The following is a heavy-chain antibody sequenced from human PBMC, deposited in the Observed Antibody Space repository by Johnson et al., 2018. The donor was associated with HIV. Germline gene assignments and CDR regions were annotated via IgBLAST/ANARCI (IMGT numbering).Heavy chain of an antibody. J-gene: IGHJ3*02. CDR2: IKQDGSEK. Sequence: DVQVVESGGGVVQPGRSLRLSCAASGFTFSSYAMHWVRQAPGKGLEWVANIKQDGSEKSYVDSVKGRFTISRDNAKNSLYLQMNSLRAEDTAVYYCARESVVVVTADGLLQLHDAFDIWGRGTMVTVSS. D-gene: IGHD2-15*01. V-gene: IGHV3-7*01. CDR3: ARESVVVVTADGLLQLHDAFDI. CDR1: GFTFSSYA.